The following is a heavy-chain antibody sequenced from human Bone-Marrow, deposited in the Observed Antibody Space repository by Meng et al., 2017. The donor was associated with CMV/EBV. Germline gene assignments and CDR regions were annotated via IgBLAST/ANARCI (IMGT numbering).Heavy chain of an antibody. Sequence: ASVKVSCKASGYTFTGYYMHWVRQAPGQGLEWMGWINPKSGGTNYAQKFQGRVTMTRDTSISTAYMELSRLRSDDTAVYYCARDYGDYYYGMDVWGEGTTVTVSS. J-gene: IGHJ6*04. CDR3: ARDYGDYYYGMDV. V-gene: IGHV1-2*02. CDR2: INPKSGGT. CDR1: GYTFTGYY. D-gene: IGHD4-17*01.